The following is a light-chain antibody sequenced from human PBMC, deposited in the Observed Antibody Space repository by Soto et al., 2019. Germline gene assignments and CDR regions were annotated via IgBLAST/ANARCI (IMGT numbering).Light chain of an antibody. CDR3: QQYGRSPGT. CDR2: DTS. CDR1: EGVSRCY. J-gene: IGKJ1*01. V-gene: IGKV3-20*01. Sequence: EMVLTRSPGTLSLSPGERATLSCPAGEGVSRCYLAWYQQKPGQAPRLLIYDTSSRATGVPARFSASEFGTDFTLTISRLEPQGFAIYYSQQYGRSPGTFGQGTKVDI.